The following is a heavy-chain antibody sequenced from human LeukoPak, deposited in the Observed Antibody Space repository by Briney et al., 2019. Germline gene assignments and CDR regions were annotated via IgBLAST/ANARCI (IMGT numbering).Heavy chain of an antibody. Sequence: PSDTLSLTCAVSSGSISSGDYSWSWIRQPPGKGLEWIGYIYYSGRTYYNPSLRSRVTISLDTSKNQFSLKLSSVTAADTAVYYCARALPTTGKRRAYAFDIWGQGTMVTVSS. CDR2: IYYSGRT. V-gene: IGHV4-30-4*07. CDR3: ARALPTTGKRRAYAFDI. CDR1: SGSISSGDYS. J-gene: IGHJ3*02. D-gene: IGHD1-1*01.